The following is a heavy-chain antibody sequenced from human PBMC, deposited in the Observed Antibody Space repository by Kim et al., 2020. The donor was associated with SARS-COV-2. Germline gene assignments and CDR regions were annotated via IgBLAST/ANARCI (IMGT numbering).Heavy chain of an antibody. Sequence: ASVKVSCKASGDTLTDYYIHWVRQAPGQGLEWMGSTNPNKLGTTYAQKFHGRVTMTRDTSLNIAYMELSSLTFDDTAVFYCARERGGSAPDYWGQGTLVTVSS. CDR3: ARERGGSAPDY. V-gene: IGHV1-2*02. D-gene: IGHD3-16*01. CDR1: GDTLTDYY. CDR2: TNPNKLGT. J-gene: IGHJ4*02.